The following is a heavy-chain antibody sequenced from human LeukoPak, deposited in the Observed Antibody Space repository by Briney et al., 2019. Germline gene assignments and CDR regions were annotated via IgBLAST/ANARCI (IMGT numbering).Heavy chain of an antibody. D-gene: IGHD3-22*01. CDR1: GYSITRHYS. CDR2: LYNSGST. J-gene: IGHJ4*02. V-gene: IGHV4-38-2*02. Sequence: PSETLSLTCTVSGYSITRHYSWAWVRQPPGKGLEWIGSLYNSGSTYYSPSLKSRASLPVDTSKNELSLQLSSVTAADTAVYFCARGVGYDDTLGSYYGFFDYWGQGTLVTVSS. CDR3: ARGVGYDDTLGSYYGFFDY.